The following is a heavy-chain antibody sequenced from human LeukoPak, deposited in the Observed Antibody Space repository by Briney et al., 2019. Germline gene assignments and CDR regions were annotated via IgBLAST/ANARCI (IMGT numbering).Heavy chain of an antibody. CDR3: ARLRVTMVRGVIYYYYGMDV. CDR1: GYTLTSYD. CDR2: MNPNSGNT. D-gene: IGHD3-10*01. Sequence: ASVKVSCKASGYTLTSYDINWVRQATGQGLEWMGWMNPNSGNTGYAQKFQGRVTMTRNTSISTAYMELSSLRSEDTAVYYCARLRVTMVRGVIYYYYGMDVWGQGTTVTVSS. V-gene: IGHV1-8*01. J-gene: IGHJ6*02.